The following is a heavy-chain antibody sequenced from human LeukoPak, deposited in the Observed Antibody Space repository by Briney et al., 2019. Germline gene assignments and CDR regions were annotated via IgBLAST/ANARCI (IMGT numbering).Heavy chain of an antibody. CDR2: INPNSGGT. V-gene: IGHV1-2*04. J-gene: IGHJ4*02. CDR3: ARDGRAYYDILTGYYHFDF. Sequence: ASLKVSCKASGYTFTGYYMHWVRQAPGQGLEWMGWINPNSGGTNFAQKFQGWVTMTRDTSISTAYMELSRLRSDDTAVYYCARDGRAYYDILTGYYHFDFWGQGTLVTVSS. D-gene: IGHD3-9*01. CDR1: GYTFTGYY.